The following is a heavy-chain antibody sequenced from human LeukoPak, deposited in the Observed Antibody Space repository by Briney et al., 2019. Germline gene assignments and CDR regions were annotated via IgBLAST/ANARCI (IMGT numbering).Heavy chain of an antibody. CDR3: AKEKCPGRYSGYDRGGHFDY. J-gene: IGHJ4*02. CDR2: ISWVGGST. D-gene: IGHD5-12*01. V-gene: IGHV3-43D*03. CDR1: GFTFDDYA. Sequence: GGSLRLSCAASGFTFDDYAMHWVRQAPGKGLEWVSVISWVGGSTYYADSVKGRFTISRDNSKNPLSLQMHSLRAEDTAFYYCAKEKCPGRYSGYDRGGHFDYWGQGTLVTVSS.